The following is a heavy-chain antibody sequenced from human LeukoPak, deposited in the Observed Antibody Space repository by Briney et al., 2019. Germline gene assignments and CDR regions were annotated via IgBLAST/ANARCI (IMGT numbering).Heavy chain of an antibody. V-gene: IGHV3-9*01. D-gene: IGHD1-26*01. Sequence: GGSLRLSCAASGFTFDDYAMHWVRQAPGKGLEWVSGISWNSGGIGYADSVKGRFTISRDNAKNSLYLQMNSLRAEDTALYYCAKDRRREVGADFDYWGQGTLVTVSS. CDR2: ISWNSGGI. CDR1: GFTFDDYA. CDR3: AKDRRREVGADFDY. J-gene: IGHJ4*02.